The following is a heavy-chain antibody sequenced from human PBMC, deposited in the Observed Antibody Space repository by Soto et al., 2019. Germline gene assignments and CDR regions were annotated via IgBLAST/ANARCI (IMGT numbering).Heavy chain of an antibody. CDR2: IYYSGST. CDR3: ARDKDPPPWFDP. Sequence: QVQLQESAPGLVKPSQTLSLTCTVSGGSISSGGYYWSWIRQHPGKGLEWIGYIYYSGSTYYNPSLKSRVTISVDTSKNQFSLKLSSVTAADTAVYYCARDKDPPPWFDPWGQGTLVTVSS. J-gene: IGHJ5*02. V-gene: IGHV4-31*03. CDR1: GGSISSGGYY.